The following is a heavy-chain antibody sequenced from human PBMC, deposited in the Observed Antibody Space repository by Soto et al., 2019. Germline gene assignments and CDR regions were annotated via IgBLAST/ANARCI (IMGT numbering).Heavy chain of an antibody. CDR3: ARGFRVAATRWWFDP. Sequence: VASVKVSCKASGYTFTSYDISWVRQAPGQGLEWMGWISTYNGNTNYAQKLQGRVTMTTDTSMSTAYMELRSLRSDDTAVYYCARGFRVAATRWWFDPWGQGTLVTVSS. V-gene: IGHV1-18*01. D-gene: IGHD2-15*01. J-gene: IGHJ5*02. CDR2: ISTYNGNT. CDR1: GYTFTSYD.